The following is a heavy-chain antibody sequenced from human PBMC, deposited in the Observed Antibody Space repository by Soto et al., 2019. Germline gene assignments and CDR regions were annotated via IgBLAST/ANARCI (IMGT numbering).Heavy chain of an antibody. CDR2: IIPIFGTA. V-gene: IGHV1-69*13. J-gene: IGHJ6*02. D-gene: IGHD1-1*01. Sequence: GASVKVSCKASGGTFSSYAISWVRQAPGQGLEWMGGIIPIFGTANYAQKFQGRVTITADESTSTAYMELNSLRAEDTAVYYCARRSRTGTRPMDVWGQGTTVTVSS. CDR1: GGTFSSYA. CDR3: ARRSRTGTRPMDV.